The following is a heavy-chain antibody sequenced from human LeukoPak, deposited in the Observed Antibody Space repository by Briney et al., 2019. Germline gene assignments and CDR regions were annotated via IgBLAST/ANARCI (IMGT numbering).Heavy chain of an antibody. D-gene: IGHD6-13*01. CDR2: IYYSDSA. CDR3: ARRSRSSWFLDY. J-gene: IGHJ4*02. Sequence: SETLSLTCTVSGGSISSTSYYRGWIRQPPGKGLEWIGSIYYSDSAYYNPSLKSRVTISVDTSKNQFSLKLSSVTAADTAVYYCARRSRSSWFLDYWGQGTLVTVSS. V-gene: IGHV4-39*01. CDR1: GGSISSTSYY.